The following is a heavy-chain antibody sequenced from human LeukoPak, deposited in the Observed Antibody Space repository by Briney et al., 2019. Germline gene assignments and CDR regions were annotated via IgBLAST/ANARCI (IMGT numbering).Heavy chain of an antibody. V-gene: IGHV4-59*08. J-gene: IGHJ5*02. CDR3: ARQVWELRTNWFDP. CDR1: GGSISGYY. D-gene: IGHD1-26*01. CDR2: VYYNGNP. Sequence: SETLSLTCTVSGGSISGYYWRWIRQPPGRGLEWIGFVYYNGNPNYNPSLKSRVTISIDTSKNQFSLKLSSVTAADTAVYYCARQVWELRTNWFDPWGQGTLVTVSS.